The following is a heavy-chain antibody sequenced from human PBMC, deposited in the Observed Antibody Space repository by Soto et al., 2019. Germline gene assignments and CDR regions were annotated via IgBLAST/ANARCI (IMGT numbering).Heavy chain of an antibody. CDR1: GFTFSSYE. V-gene: IGHV3-48*03. J-gene: IGHJ6*02. D-gene: IGHD4-4*01. CDR3: ARDPAIYSGKFDYGLDV. CDR2: IGTSGKTI. Sequence: GSLRLSCAVSGFTFSSYEMNWVRQAPGKGLEWVSYIGTSGKTIYYADSVRGRFTISRDNAKNSLYLQMNSLRAEDTAVYFCARDPAIYSGKFDYGLDVWGRGTTVTVSS.